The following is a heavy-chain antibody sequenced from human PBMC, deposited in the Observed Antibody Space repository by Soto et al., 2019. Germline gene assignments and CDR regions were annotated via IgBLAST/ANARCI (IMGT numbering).Heavy chain of an antibody. CDR2: INHSGST. J-gene: IGHJ6*02. Sequence: SETLSLTCAVYGGSFSGYYWSWIRQPPGKGLEWIGEINHSGSTNYNPSLKSRVTISVDTSKNQFSLKLSSVTAADTAVYYCARNGSYYDFWSGYYFGGGMDVWGQGTTVTSP. CDR1: GGSFSGYY. D-gene: IGHD3-3*01. CDR3: ARNGSYYDFWSGYYFGGGMDV. V-gene: IGHV4-34*01.